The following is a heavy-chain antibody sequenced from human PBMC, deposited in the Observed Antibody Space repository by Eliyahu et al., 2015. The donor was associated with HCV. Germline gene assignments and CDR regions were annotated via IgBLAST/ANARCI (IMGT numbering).Heavy chain of an antibody. J-gene: IGHJ4*02. D-gene: IGHD1-20*01. Sequence: QVHLVESGGGVVQPGTSLXLXCXAXGFSFSXYGMXWVRQAPGXGLEWVAVISFDGVNTYYAASVRGRFSISRDNSKKTLYLQMNNLTAEDTAVYYCVKAYNWKFRTKVYFDHWGQGTLVTVSS. CDR1: GFSFSXYG. CDR3: VKAYNWKFRTKVYFDH. V-gene: IGHV3-30*18. CDR2: ISFDGVNT.